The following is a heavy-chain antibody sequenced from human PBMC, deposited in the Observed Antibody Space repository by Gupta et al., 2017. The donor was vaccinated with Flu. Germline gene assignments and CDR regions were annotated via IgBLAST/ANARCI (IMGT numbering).Heavy chain of an antibody. CDR2: LKSHTDGGTT. CDR3: ATDSSGGITFDI. J-gene: IGHJ3*02. V-gene: IGHV3-15*01. CDR1: GFIFSDAY. D-gene: IGHD3-16*01. Sequence: EVQLVESGGGLVKPGGSLTLSCVASGFIFSDAYMNWVRQAPGKGLEWVGRLKSHTDGGTTDYDTPVKGRFTISRDDSKNTLFLQMRSLKTEDTAVYFCATDSSGGITFDIWGRGTMVTVSS.